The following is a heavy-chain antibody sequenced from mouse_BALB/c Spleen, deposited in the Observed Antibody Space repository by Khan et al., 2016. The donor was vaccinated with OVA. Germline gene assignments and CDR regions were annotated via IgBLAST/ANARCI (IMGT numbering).Heavy chain of an antibody. V-gene: IGHV2-6-5*01. Sequence: QVQLKESGPGLVAPSLSLSTTCTVSGFSLTDYAVSWIRQPPGKGLEWLGVIWVSGSKYYNSVLKPRLSISKDNSKSQVFLKMNSLQTDDTAMYFCARDPPYYSMDYWGQGTSVTVSS. J-gene: IGHJ4*01. CDR2: IWVSGSK. CDR3: ARDPPYYSMDY. CDR1: GFSLTDYA.